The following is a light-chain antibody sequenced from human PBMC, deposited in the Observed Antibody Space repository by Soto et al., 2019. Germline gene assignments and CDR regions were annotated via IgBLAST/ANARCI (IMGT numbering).Light chain of an antibody. V-gene: IGKV3-11*01. Sequence: EIVLTQSPATLSLFLGERATLSCRASQSVSSYLAWYQQKPGQAPRLLIYDASNRATGIPARFSGSGSGTDFTLTISSLEPEDFAVYYCQQRSNWPRVTFGQGTKLEIK. CDR2: DAS. CDR3: QQRSNWPRVT. CDR1: QSVSSY. J-gene: IGKJ2*01.